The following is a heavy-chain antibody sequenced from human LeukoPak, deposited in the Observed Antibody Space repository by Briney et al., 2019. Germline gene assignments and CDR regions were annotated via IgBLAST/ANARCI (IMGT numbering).Heavy chain of an antibody. CDR2: INHSGST. V-gene: IGHV4-34*01. J-gene: IGHJ4*02. CDR3: ARVAGENY. D-gene: IGHD6-19*01. Sequence: PSETLSLTCAIYGGSFSGYYWSWIRQPPGKGLEWIGEINHSGSTNYNPSLKSRVTISVDTSKNQFSLKLSSVTAADTAVYYCARVAGENYWGQGTLVTVSS. CDR1: GGSFSGYY.